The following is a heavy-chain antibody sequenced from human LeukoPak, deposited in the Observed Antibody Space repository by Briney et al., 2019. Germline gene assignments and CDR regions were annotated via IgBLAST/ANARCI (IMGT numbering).Heavy chain of an antibody. D-gene: IGHD5-18*01. CDR2: IYYSGRT. V-gene: IGHV4-59*12. CDR3: AWGDTRYYYYGMDV. J-gene: IGHJ6*02. CDR1: GGSISSYY. Sequence: SETLSLTCTVSGGSISSYYWNWIRQPPGKGLEWIGYIYYSGRTNYNPSLKSRVTISVDTSKNQFSLKLSSVTAADTAVYYCAWGDTRYYYYGMDVWGQGTTVTVSS.